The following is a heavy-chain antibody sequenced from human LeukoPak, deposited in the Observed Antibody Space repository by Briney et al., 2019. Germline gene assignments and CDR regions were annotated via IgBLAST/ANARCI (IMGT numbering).Heavy chain of an antibody. CDR2: IYYSGST. CDR3: ARGSKGSSWHNWFDP. CDR1: GGSISSSSYY. V-gene: IGHV4-39*01. Sequence: PSETLSLTCTVSGGSISSSSYYWGWIRQPPGKGLEWIGSIYYSGSTYYNPSLKSRVTISVDTSKNQFSLKLSSVTAADTAVYYCARGSKGSSWHNWFDPWGQGTLVTVSS. J-gene: IGHJ5*02. D-gene: IGHD6-13*01.